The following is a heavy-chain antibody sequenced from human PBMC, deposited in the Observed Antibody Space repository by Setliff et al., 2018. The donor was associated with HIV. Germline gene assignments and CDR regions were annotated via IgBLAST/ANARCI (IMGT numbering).Heavy chain of an antibody. CDR1: GFSFNKAW. Sequence: GGSLRLSCAGSGFSFNKAWMNWVRQAPGKGLEWVGRVKSENDGGTTDYAAPVKGRFTISRDDSRITLYLQMNSLITEDTALYYCTTAVAQNWYGSGNENYWGQGTLVTVSS. CDR3: TTAVAQNWYGSGNENY. J-gene: IGHJ4*02. CDR2: VKSENDGGTT. V-gene: IGHV3-15*01. D-gene: IGHD3-10*01.